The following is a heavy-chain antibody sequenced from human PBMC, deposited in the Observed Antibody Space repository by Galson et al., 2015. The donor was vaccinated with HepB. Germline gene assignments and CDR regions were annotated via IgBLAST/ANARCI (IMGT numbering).Heavy chain of an antibody. CDR3: ARLEGGSSGYYIY. CDR1: GYYFTTYW. Sequence: QSGAEVKKPGESLRISCKGSGYYFTTYWITWVRQMPGKGLEWMGRIDPSDSYTNYSPSFQGHVTISADKSINTAYLQWGSLKASDTAMYYCARLEGGSSGYYIYWGQGTLVTVSS. J-gene: IGHJ4*01. V-gene: IGHV5-10-1*01. D-gene: IGHD3-22*01. CDR2: IDPSDSYT.